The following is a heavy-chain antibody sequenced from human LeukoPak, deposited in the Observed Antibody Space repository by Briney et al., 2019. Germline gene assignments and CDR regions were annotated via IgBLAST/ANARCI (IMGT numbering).Heavy chain of an antibody. V-gene: IGHV1-2*04. CDR2: INPKSGGT. CDR3: ARGIGLRYFDGTGQEPPDY. Sequence: ASVKVSCKACGYTFTGYYMHWVRQAPGQGLEWMGWINPKSGGTNYAQKFQGWVTMTRDTSISTAYMELSRLRSDDTAVYYCARGIGLRYFDGTGQEPPDYWGQGTLVTVSS. D-gene: IGHD3-9*01. J-gene: IGHJ4*02. CDR1: GYTFTGYY.